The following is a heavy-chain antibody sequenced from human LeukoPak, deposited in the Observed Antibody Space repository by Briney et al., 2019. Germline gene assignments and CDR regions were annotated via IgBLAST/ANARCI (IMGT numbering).Heavy chain of an antibody. CDR2: ISSSSSYI. CDR3: ARGGSSSSSGFDY. V-gene: IGHV3-21*01. D-gene: IGHD6-6*01. CDR1: GFTFSSYS. Sequence: GGSLRLSCAASGFTFSSYSMNWVRQAPGKGLEWVSFISSSSSYISYADSVKGRFTIARDNAKNSLYLQMNSLRAEDTAVYYCARGGSSSSSGFDYWGQGTLVTVSS. J-gene: IGHJ4*02.